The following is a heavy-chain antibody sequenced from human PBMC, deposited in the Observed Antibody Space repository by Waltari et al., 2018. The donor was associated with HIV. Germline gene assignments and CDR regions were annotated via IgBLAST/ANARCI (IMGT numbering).Heavy chain of an antibody. D-gene: IGHD3-16*01. CDR1: GYTFIGYF. J-gene: IGHJ4*01. CDR2: LNPRSGDT. V-gene: IGHV1-2*02. Sequence: QDQLIQSGIEVKEPGASLRVSCRASGYTFIGYFIHSVRQAPGQGLEWMGDLNPRSGDTEYAQKFRGRVTLTGDTSVNTAYLDLKGLRFDDTATYFCHRPWDSDHWGSDLWGQGTLVIVS. CDR3: HRPWDSDHWGSDL.